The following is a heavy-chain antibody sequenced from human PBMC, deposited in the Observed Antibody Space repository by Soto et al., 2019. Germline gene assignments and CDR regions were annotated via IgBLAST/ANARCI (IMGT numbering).Heavy chain of an antibody. CDR2: INPGGEPT. J-gene: IGHJ4*02. D-gene: IGHD5-12*01. CDR3: AREMASTYYFDY. CDR1: GYSFTSYY. Sequence: QVRLVQSGAEVKRHGASVNISCKASGYSFTSYYIHWYREAPGQGLEWMGIINPGGEPTNNAQKFQDRLTMTRDTSTSTVYMDLTGLRSEDTAVYYCAREMASTYYFDYWGQGTLVTVYS. V-gene: IGHV1-46*01.